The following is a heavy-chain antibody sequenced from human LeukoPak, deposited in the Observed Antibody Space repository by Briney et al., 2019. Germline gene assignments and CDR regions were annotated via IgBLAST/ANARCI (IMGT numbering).Heavy chain of an antibody. V-gene: IGHV3-23*01. Sequence: QPGGSLRLSCAASGFTSSSYAMSWVRQAPGKGLEWVSAISGSGGSTYYADSVKGRFTISRDNSKNTLYLQMNSLRAEDTAVYYCARDVSTDHGNYYLDYWGQGTLVTVSS. CDR3: ARDVSTDHGNYYLDY. D-gene: IGHD1-7*01. J-gene: IGHJ4*02. CDR2: ISGSGGST. CDR1: GFTSSSYA.